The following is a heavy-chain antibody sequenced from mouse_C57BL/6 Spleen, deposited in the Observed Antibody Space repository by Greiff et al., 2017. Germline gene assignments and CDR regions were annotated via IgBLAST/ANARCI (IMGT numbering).Heavy chain of an antibody. J-gene: IGHJ1*03. D-gene: IGHD1-1*01. V-gene: IGHV7-3*01. CDR1: GFTFTDYY. CDR3: ARYKTGGSSWYFDV. CDR2: IRNKANGYTT. Sequence: DVHLVESGGGLVQPGGSLSLSCAASGFTFTDYYMSWVRQPPGKALEWLGFIRNKANGYTTEYSASVKGRFTISRDNSQSILYLQMNALRAEDSATYYCARYKTGGSSWYFDVWGTGTTVTVSS.